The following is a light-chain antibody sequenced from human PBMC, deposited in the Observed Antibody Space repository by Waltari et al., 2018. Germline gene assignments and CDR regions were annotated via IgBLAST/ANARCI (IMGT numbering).Light chain of an antibody. J-gene: IGKJ3*01. CDR1: QTISTW. Sequence: DIQMTQSPSTLSASVGDRVTITCRASQTISTWLAWYQQKPGKAPKVLIYRASSSQSGVPSRFSGSGSGTEFTLTISSLQPDDFATYYCQQYNSYSGGTFGPGTKVDIK. CDR2: RAS. V-gene: IGKV1-5*03. CDR3: QQYNSYSGGT.